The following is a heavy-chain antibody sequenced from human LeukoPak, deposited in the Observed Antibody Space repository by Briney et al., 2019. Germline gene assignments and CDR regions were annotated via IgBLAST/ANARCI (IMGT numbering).Heavy chain of an antibody. CDR2: IIPIFGTA. CDR1: GGTFSNYA. V-gene: IGHV1-69*13. CDR3: ARGRDGYNWGFDY. J-gene: IGHJ4*02. Sequence: GASVKVSCKASGGTFSNYAITWVRQAPGQGLEWMGGIIPIFGTANYAQKFQGRVTITADESTSTAYMELSSLRSEDTAVYYCARGRDGYNWGFDYWGQGTLVTVSS. D-gene: IGHD5-24*01.